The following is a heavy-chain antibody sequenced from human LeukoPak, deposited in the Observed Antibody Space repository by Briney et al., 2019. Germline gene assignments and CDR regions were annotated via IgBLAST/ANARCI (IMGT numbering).Heavy chain of an antibody. V-gene: IGHV4-59*01. CDR1: GGSTSSYY. CDR2: IYYSGST. Sequence: PSQTMSLTSTVSGGSTSSYYWSWIRPPPGNGLEWIGYIYYSGSTNYNPSLKSRVTISVDTSKNQFSLKLSSVTAADTAVYYCARALPTYGDFIDYWGQGTLVTVSS. D-gene: IGHD4-17*01. J-gene: IGHJ4*02. CDR3: ARALPTYGDFIDY.